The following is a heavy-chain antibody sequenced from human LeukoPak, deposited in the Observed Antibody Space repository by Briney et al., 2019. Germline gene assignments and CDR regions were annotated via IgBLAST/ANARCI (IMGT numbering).Heavy chain of an antibody. CDR2: FDPEDGET. Sequence: ASVKVSCKVSGYTLTELSMHWVRQAPGKGLEWMGGFDPEDGETIYAQKFQGRVTITEDTSTDTAYMELSSLRSEDTAVYYCATTGNFTKWLADYWGQGTLVTVSS. J-gene: IGHJ4*02. D-gene: IGHD6-19*01. CDR1: GYTLTELS. V-gene: IGHV1-24*01. CDR3: ATTGNFTKWLADY.